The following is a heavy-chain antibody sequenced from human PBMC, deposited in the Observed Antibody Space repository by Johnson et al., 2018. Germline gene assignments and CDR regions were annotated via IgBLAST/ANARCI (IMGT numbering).Heavy chain of an antibody. V-gene: IGHV3-23*04. CDR2: ISGIGGST. Sequence: VQLVQSGGGVVQXGRSLRLXCAASGFTFSTYAMSWVRQAPGKGLAWVSGISGIGGSTNYADSVKGRFPISTENSENTLFLQMNSLRAEDTAVYFCQHNDFQFDNTGPDGFDIWGQGTMVTVSS. CDR3: QHNDFQFDNTGPDGFDI. CDR1: GFTFSTYA. J-gene: IGHJ3*02. D-gene: IGHD3-3*01.